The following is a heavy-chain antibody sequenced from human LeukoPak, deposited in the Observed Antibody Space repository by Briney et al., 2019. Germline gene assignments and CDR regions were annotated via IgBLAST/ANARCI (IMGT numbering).Heavy chain of an antibody. V-gene: IGHV1-18*01. Sequence: ASVKVSCKASGYTFTSYGISWVRQAPGQGLEWMGWISAYNGNTNYAQKLQGRVTMTTDTSTSTAYMELRSLRSDDTAVYYCARASPDSSSWYSRLYYYYYMDVWGKGTTVTISS. CDR3: ARASPDSSSWYSRLYYYYYMDV. CDR1: GYTFTSYG. CDR2: ISAYNGNT. D-gene: IGHD6-13*01. J-gene: IGHJ6*03.